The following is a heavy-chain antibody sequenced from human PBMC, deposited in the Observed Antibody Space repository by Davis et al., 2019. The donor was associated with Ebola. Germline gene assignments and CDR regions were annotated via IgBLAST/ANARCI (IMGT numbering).Heavy chain of an antibody. CDR3: ARDLGLDFAVVTYFDY. D-gene: IGHD3-3*01. CDR1: GFTFNNYW. V-gene: IGHV3-7*01. Sequence: GESLKISCAASGFTFNNYWMSWVRQVPGRGLEWVANIQQDGGDKHYLESVKGRFTTSRDNTKDLVFLELSSLRVEDTGVYYCARDLGLDFAVVTYFDYWGHGAPVTVSS. J-gene: IGHJ4*01. CDR2: IQQDGGDK.